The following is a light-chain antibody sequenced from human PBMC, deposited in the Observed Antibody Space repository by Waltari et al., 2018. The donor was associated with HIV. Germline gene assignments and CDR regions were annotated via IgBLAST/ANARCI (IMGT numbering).Light chain of an antibody. CDR2: DAA. V-gene: IGKV3-15*01. Sequence: EIMMTQSPATLSVSPGERVTLSCRARQSVNSNLAWYQQKPGQAPRLLIYDAASRATGIPARFSGSGSGTEFTLTISSLQSEDFAVYFCQQYSNWLLTFGPGTKVDI. J-gene: IGKJ3*01. CDR3: QQYSNWLLT. CDR1: QSVNSN.